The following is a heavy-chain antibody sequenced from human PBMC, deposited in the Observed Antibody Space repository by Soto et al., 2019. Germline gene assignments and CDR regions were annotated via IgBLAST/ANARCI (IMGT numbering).Heavy chain of an antibody. Sequence: GGSLRLSCASSGFTFSSFVMHWVRQAPGKGLEWVAALSYDGSNKNYADSVKGRFTISRDNSKSTLYLQMNSLTIEDTAVYYFARSAFSAFDIWGQGTMVTVSS. CDR1: GFTFSSFV. CDR2: LSYDGSNK. V-gene: IGHV3-30*04. J-gene: IGHJ3*02. D-gene: IGHD3-3*02. CDR3: ARSAFSAFDI.